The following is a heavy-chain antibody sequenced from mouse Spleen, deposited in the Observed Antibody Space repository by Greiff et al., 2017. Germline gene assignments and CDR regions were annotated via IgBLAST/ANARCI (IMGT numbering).Heavy chain of an antibody. CDR3: ARHPLPEAWFAY. V-gene: IGHV5-6-2*01. CDR2: INSNGGST. D-gene: IGHD2-1*01. CDR1: GFTFSSYA. Sequence: EVKLMESGGGLVKPGGSLKLSCAASGFTFSSYAMSWVRQTPEKRLEWVAAINSNGGSTYYPDTVKDRSTISRDNAKNTLYLQMSSLRSEDTALYYCARHPLPEAWFAYWGQGTLVTVSA. J-gene: IGHJ3*01.